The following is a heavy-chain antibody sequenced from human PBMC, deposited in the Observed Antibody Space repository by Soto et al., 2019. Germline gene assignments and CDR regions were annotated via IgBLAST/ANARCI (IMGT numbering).Heavy chain of an antibody. CDR2: IYSDGST. D-gene: IGHD3-10*01. CDR3: ARDSSYYGSRRGVLDY. V-gene: IGHV3-66*01. CDR1: GFTVSTNY. Sequence: EVQLVESGGGLVQPGGSLRLSCAVYGFTVSTNYMSWVRQAPGKGLECVSIIYSDGSTYYADSVKGRFTTSRDSAKNTLYLQMDNLRADDTAVYHCARDSSYYGSRRGVLDYWGQGTLVTVSS. J-gene: IGHJ4*02.